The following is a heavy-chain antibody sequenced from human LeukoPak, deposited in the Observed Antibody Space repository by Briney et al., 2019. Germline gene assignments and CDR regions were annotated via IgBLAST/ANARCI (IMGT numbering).Heavy chain of an antibody. Sequence: SETLSLTCTVSGGSISSSSYYWGWIRQPPGKGLEWIGSIYYSGSTYYNPSLKSRVTISVDTSKNQFSLKLSSVTAADTAVYYCGSGYSYGYPYYYYGMDVWGQGTTVTVSS. J-gene: IGHJ6*02. CDR2: IYYSGST. CDR1: GGSISSSSYY. D-gene: IGHD5-18*01. CDR3: GSGYSYGYPYYYYGMDV. V-gene: IGHV4-39*01.